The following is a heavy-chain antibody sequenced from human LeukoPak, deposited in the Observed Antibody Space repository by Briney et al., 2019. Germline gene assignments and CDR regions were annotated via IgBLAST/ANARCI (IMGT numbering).Heavy chain of an antibody. CDR1: GFIFSDYY. V-gene: IGHV3-11*03. CDR2: ISSSGSYT. J-gene: IGHJ4*02. Sequence: GGSLRLSCTASGFIFSDYYMTWTRQAPGKGLEWISYISSSGSYTNYTDSVKGRFTISRDIAKNSLYLHLNSLRAEDTAVYYCARIRDYVFDYWGQGALVTVSS. D-gene: IGHD3-10*02. CDR3: ARIRDYVFDY.